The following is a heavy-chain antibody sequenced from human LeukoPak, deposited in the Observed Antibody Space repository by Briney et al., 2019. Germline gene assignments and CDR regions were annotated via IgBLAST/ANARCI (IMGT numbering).Heavy chain of an antibody. J-gene: IGHJ4*02. D-gene: IGHD5-24*01. Sequence: TGGSLRLSCAASGFTFSSYNMNWVRQAPGKGLEWVSSISSSSSYIYYADSVKGRFTISRDNAKNSLYLQMNCLRAEDTAVYYCARGRDGSQSPIGDWGQGTLVTVSS. CDR1: GFTFSSYN. V-gene: IGHV3-21*01. CDR3: ARGRDGSQSPIGD. CDR2: ISSSSSYI.